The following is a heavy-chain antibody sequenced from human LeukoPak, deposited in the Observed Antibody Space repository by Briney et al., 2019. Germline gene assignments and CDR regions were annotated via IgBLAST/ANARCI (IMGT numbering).Heavy chain of an antibody. V-gene: IGHV1-18*01. CDR3: AMCDYLTLSYHENRPVDY. Sequence: ASVKVSCKASGYTFTSYGISWVRQAPGQGLEWMGWISAYNGKTNYPQKLQGRVTMTTDTSTSTAYTELRRLRSEDTAAYPCAMCDYLTLSYHENRPVDYWGQGTLVTVSS. D-gene: IGHD3-16*02. CDR2: ISAYNGKT. J-gene: IGHJ4*02. CDR1: GYTFTSYG.